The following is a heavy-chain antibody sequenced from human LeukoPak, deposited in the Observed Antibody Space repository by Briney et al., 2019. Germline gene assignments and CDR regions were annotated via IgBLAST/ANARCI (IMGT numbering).Heavy chain of an antibody. CDR3: ARDGLLRFGDSANGMDV. V-gene: IGHV3-66*02. J-gene: IGHJ6*02. CDR1: GFTVNSNY. CDR2: IYSGGST. Sequence: GGSLRLSCAASGFTVNSNYMSWVRQAPGKGLEWVSVIYSGGSTYYADSVKGRFTISRDNSKNTLYLQMNSLRAEDTAVYYCARDGLLRFGDSANGMDVWGQGTTVTVYS. D-gene: IGHD3-10*01.